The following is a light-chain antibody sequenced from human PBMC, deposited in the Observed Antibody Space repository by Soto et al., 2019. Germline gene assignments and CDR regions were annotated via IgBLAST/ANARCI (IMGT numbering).Light chain of an antibody. CDR1: QNINKN. CDR3: QQSAQTPYT. CDR2: EAS. V-gene: IGKV1-39*01. J-gene: IGKJ2*01. Sequence: DIQMTQSPSSLSASVGDSVTISCRARQNINKNLNWYQQKSWKAPSLLIYEASTFQSGVPSRFSGSGSGTDFTLAITNLQPEDFATYYCQQSAQTPYTFGQGTKLEI.